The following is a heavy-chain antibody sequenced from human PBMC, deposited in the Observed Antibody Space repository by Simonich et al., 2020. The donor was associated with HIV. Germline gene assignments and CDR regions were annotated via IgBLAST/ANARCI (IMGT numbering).Heavy chain of an antibody. V-gene: IGHV1-69-2*01. J-gene: IGHJ4*02. CDR1: GYTFSDHY. CDR2: VDPEDGET. Sequence: EVQLVQSGAEVKKPGATVKISCKVSGYTFSDHYMDWVQQAPGKGLEWRGLVDPEDGETIYAEKFQGRVTITADTSTDTAYMELSSLRSEDTAVYYCATSIAVTGTGGFDYWGQGTLVTVSS. D-gene: IGHD6-19*01. CDR3: ATSIAVTGTGGFDY.